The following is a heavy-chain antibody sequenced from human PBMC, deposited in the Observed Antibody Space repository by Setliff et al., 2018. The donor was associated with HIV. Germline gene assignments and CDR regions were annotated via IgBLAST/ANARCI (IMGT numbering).Heavy chain of an antibody. D-gene: IGHD2-2*01. CDR1: GGSLGGYY. CDR2: ISHTGNI. J-gene: IGHJ4*02. CDR3: ARLHLRVPPSIFDY. V-gene: IGHV4-34*01. Sequence: PSETLSLTCAVYGGSLGGYYWSWVRQSPLKGLEWIGEISHTGNINYNTALSNRVTVSVDTSKNQFSLKLTSVTAADTAVYFCARLHLRVPPSIFDYWSPGTMVTVSS.